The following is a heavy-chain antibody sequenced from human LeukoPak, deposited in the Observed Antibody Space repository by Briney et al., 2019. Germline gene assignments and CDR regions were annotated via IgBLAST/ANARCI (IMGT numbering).Heavy chain of an antibody. V-gene: IGHV1-2*06. Sequence: GASVKVSCKASGYTFTGYYMHWVRQAPGQGLEWMGRINPNSGGTNYAQKFQGRVTMTRDTSISTAYMELSRLRSDDTAVYYCARDHAGSQFHYYDSSGSDYWGQGTLVTVSS. CDR3: ARDHAGSQFHYYDSSGSDY. CDR1: GYTFTGYY. J-gene: IGHJ4*02. CDR2: INPNSGGT. D-gene: IGHD3-22*01.